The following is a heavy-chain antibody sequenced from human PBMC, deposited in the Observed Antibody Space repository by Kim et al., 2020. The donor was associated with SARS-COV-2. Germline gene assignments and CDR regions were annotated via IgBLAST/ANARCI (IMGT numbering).Heavy chain of an antibody. D-gene: IGHD4-17*01. Sequence: YNPALKSRVTISVDTSKNQFSLKLSSVTAADTAVYYCASDYGGNSGAFDIWGQGTMVTVSS. CDR3: ASDYGGNSGAFDI. V-gene: IGHV4-31*02. J-gene: IGHJ3*02.